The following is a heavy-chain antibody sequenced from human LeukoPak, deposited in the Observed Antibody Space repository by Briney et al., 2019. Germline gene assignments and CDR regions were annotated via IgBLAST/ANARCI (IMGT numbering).Heavy chain of an antibody. V-gene: IGHV1-2*02. D-gene: IGHD4-17*01. J-gene: IGHJ6*03. CDR2: INPNSGGT. CDR1: GYTFTGYY. Sequence: GASVKVSCKASGYTFTGYYMHWVRQAPGQGLEWMGWINPNSGGTNYAQKFQGRVTMTRDTSISTAYMELSRLRSDDTAVYYCARHRVTNRLSYYYYMDVWGKGTTVTISS. CDR3: ARHRVTNRLSYYYYMDV.